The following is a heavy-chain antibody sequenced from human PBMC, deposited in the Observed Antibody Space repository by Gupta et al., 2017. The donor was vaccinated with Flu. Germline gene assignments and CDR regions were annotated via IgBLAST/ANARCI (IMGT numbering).Heavy chain of an antibody. D-gene: IGHD3-10*01. V-gene: IGHV1-2*02. Sequence: QVQLVQSGAEVKKRGASVKVSCKASGYTFTGYYMHWVRQAPGQGLEWMGWINPNSGGTNYAQKFQGRVTMTRDTSISTAYMELSRLRSDDTAVYYCARAISMVRGVISRRLDYWGQGTLVTVSS. CDR2: INPNSGGT. J-gene: IGHJ4*02. CDR1: GYTFTGYY. CDR3: ARAISMVRGVISRRLDY.